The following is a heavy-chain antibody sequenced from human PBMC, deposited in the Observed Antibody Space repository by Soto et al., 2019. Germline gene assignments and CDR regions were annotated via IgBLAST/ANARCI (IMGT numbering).Heavy chain of an antibody. CDR2: IIPIFGTA. J-gene: IGHJ4*02. CDR1: GGTFSSYA. V-gene: IGHV1-69*13. CDR3: ERALGSPYCSGGSCYGY. Sequence: GASVKVSCKASGGTFSSYAISWVRQAPGQGLEWMGGIIPIFGTANYAQKFQGRVTITADESTSTAYMELSSLRSEDTAVYYCERALGSPYCSGGSCYGYWGQGTLVTVSS. D-gene: IGHD2-15*01.